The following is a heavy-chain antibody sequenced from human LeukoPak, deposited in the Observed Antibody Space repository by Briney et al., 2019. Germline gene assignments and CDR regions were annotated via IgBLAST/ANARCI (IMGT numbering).Heavy chain of an antibody. CDR3: ARDIRKYYYDSSGYYRSDALDI. CDR2: IYSGGST. V-gene: IGHV3-53*01. CDR1: GFTVSSNY. D-gene: IGHD3-22*01. J-gene: IGHJ3*02. Sequence: PGGSLRLSCAASGFTVSSNYMSWVRQAPGKGLEWVSVIYSGGSTYYADSVKGRFTISRDNSKNTLSLQMNSLRAEDSVVYYCARDIRKYYYDSSGYYRSDALDIWGQGTMVTVSS.